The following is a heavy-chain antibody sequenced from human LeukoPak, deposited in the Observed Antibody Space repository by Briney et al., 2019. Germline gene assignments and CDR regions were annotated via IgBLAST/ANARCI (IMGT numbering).Heavy chain of an antibody. CDR1: GGSISRSTYY. V-gene: IGHV4-39*07. Sequence: SETLSLTCSVSGGSISRSTYYWGWIRQPPGKGLEWIATINYSGTTHYIPSLNSRVTISADTSKNQFSLKLSSVTAADTAVYYCASKDSSSWNFWYFDYWGQGTLVTVSS. CDR3: ASKDSSSWNFWYFDY. J-gene: IGHJ4*02. CDR2: INYSGTT. D-gene: IGHD6-13*01.